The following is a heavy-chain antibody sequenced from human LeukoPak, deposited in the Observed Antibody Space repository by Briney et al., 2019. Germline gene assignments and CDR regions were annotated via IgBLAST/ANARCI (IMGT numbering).Heavy chain of an antibody. J-gene: IGHJ5*02. Sequence: GESLKISCKGSGYSFTSYWISLVRQMPGKGLEWMGRIDPSDSYTNYSPSFQGHVTISADKSISTAYLQWSSLKASDTAMYYCARDYANLGYCSSTSCYDWFDPWGQGTLVTVSS. CDR3: ARDYANLGYCSSTSCYDWFDP. CDR1: GYSFTSYW. V-gene: IGHV5-10-1*01. CDR2: IDPSDSYT. D-gene: IGHD2-2*01.